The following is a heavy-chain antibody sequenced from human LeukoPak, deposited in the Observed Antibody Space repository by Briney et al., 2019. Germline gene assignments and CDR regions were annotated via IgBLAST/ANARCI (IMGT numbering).Heavy chain of an antibody. J-gene: IGHJ3*02. V-gene: IGHV5-51*01. CDR1: GYSFTNYW. CDR3: ARLTGSKAFAS. CDR2: IYPGYSDT. Sequence: GESLKISCKGSGYSFTNYWIGWVRQMPGKGLEWIGNIYPGYSDTRHSPSFQGQVTISVDKSITTAYQQWSSRKASDTAMYYCARLTGSKAFASWGQGTIVTASS. D-gene: IGHD1-14*01.